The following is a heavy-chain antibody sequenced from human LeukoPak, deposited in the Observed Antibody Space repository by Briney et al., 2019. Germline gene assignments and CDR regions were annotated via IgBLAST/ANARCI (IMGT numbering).Heavy chain of an antibody. CDR2: IDPNSGAT. CDR1: GYTFTDYY. CDR3: ARAAYSSGPDY. V-gene: IGHV1-2*02. J-gene: IGHJ4*02. D-gene: IGHD6-19*01. Sequence: ASVKVSCKASGYTFTDYYIHWVRQAPGQGLEWMAWIDPNSGATNYAQKFQGRITMTRDTSISTAYMELSRLRSDDTAVYYCARAAYSSGPDYWGQGTLVTVPS.